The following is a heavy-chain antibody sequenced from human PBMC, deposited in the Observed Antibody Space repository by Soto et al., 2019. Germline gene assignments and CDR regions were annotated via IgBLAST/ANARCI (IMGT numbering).Heavy chain of an antibody. CDR2: IYPGGST. CDR3: ARGIGDVHFDY. D-gene: IGHD3-16*01. V-gene: IGHV4-59*13. Sequence: PSETLSLTCTVSGGSISGYYWSWIRQSPGKGLECIGYIYPGGSTNYNPSLKSRVTTSVDTSKSQFSLKLSSAIAADTAVYYCARGIGDVHFDYWGQGTAVTVSS. J-gene: IGHJ4*02. CDR1: GGSISGYY.